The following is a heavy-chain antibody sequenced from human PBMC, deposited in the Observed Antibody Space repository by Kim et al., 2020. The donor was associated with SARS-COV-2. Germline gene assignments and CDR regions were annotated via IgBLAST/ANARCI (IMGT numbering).Heavy chain of an antibody. Sequence: SETLSLTCTVSGGSIDSNVWWSWVRQPPGEALQWIGEISRGGRTNYNPSLRSRVTISLDNSKNQFSLKLSSVTAADTAVYFCATTTYDYVWGSCRGQGTLVIVSS. V-gene: IGHV4-4*02. CDR3: ATTTYDYVWGSC. CDR2: ISRGGRT. CDR1: GGSIDSNVW. D-gene: IGHD3-16*01. J-gene: IGHJ1*01.